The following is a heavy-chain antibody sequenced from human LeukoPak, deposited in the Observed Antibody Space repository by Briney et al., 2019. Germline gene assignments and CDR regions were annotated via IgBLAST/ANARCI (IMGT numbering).Heavy chain of an antibody. CDR1: GFTFSSYW. J-gene: IGHJ4*02. CDR2: INSDGGST. D-gene: IGHD5-24*01. V-gene: IGHV3-74*01. Sequence: GVSLRLSCTASGFTFSSYWMHWVRQAPGKGLVWVSRINSDGGSTSYADSVKGRFAISRDNARNTLYLQMNSLRAEDTAVYYCARRIQGMAPYYFDYWGQGTLVTVSS. CDR3: ARRIQGMAPYYFDY.